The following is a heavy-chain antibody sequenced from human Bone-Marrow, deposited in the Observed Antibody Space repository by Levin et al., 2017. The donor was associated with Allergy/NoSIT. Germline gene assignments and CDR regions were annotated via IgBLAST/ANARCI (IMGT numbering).Heavy chain of an antibody. J-gene: IGHJ6*02. Sequence: PGGSLRLSCAASGFTFSSHAFHWVRQAPGKGLEWVSFISNDGSIKYYVDSVKGRFTVSRDSSRNTLYLEMSSLRPDDTAVYYCARDQIQLRFLQWSDYGLDVWGQGTTVTVSS. V-gene: IGHV3-30-3*01. CDR3: ARDQIQLRFLQWSDYGLDV. CDR1: GFTFSSHA. D-gene: IGHD3-3*01. CDR2: ISNDGSIK.